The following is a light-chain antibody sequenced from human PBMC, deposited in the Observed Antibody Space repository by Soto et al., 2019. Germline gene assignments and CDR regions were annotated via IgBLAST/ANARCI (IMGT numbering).Light chain of an antibody. CDR2: GSS. V-gene: IGLV1-40*01. CDR3: QSYDSSLSGSYV. J-gene: IGLJ1*01. CDR1: RSNIGAGYD. Sequence: QSVLTQPPSVSGAPGQRVTISCTGSRSNIGAGYDVHWYQQLPRTAPKLLIYGSSNRPSGVPDRFSGSKSGTSASLAITGLQAEDEADYHCQSYDSSLSGSYVFGTGTKLTVL.